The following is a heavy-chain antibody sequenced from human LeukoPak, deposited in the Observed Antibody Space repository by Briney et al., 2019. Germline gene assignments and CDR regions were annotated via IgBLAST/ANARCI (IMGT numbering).Heavy chain of an antibody. Sequence: SETLSLTCTVSGASIRSYYWSWIRQPPGKGLEWIGYIYYSGSTNYNPSLKSRVTISGDTSKNQFSLKLSSVIAADTAVYYCARNWAYGDEPYNWFDPWGQGTLVTVSS. CDR2: IYYSGST. CDR1: GASIRSYY. J-gene: IGHJ5*02. CDR3: ARNWAYGDEPYNWFDP. V-gene: IGHV4-59*01. D-gene: IGHD4-17*01.